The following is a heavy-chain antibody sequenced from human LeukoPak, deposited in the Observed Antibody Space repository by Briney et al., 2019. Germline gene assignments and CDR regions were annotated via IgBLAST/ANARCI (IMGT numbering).Heavy chain of an antibody. CDR3: AKILSGTYSFDL. V-gene: IGHV3-23*01. CDR1: ESTFSTYP. CDR2: ISGNSVTI. D-gene: IGHD1-26*01. J-gene: IGHJ4*02. Sequence: GESLRLSCTASESTFSTYPMTWVRQAPGQGLEWVSAISGNSVTIYYADSVKGRFTISRDNSKNTLYLQMYSLRAEDTAVYYCAKILSGTYSFDLWGQGTLVTVSS.